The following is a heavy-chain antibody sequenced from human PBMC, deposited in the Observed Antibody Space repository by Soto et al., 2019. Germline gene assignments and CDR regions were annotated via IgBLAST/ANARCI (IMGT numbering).Heavy chain of an antibody. CDR3: ARTLRIFGVVSYFDY. Sequence: QVQLQESGPGLVKPSGTLSLTCAVSSGSISSSNWWSWVRQPPGKGLEWIGEIYHSGSTNYNPSLKSRVTISVHQSKYQFSLKLSSVTAADTAVYYCARTLRIFGVVSYFDYWCQGTLVTVSS. CDR2: IYHSGST. J-gene: IGHJ4*02. CDR1: SGSISSSNW. V-gene: IGHV4-4*02. D-gene: IGHD3-3*01.